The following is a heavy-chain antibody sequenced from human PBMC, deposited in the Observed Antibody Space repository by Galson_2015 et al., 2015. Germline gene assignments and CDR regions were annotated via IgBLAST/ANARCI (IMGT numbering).Heavy chain of an antibody. CDR3: ATDPTYYYDSSASY. CDR2: FDPEDGET. D-gene: IGHD3-22*01. Sequence: SVKVSCKVSGYTLTELSMHWVRQAPGKGLEWMGGFDPEDGETIYAQKFQGRVTMTEDTSTDTAYMELSSLRSEDTAVYYCATDPTYYYDSSASYWGQGTLVTVSS. CDR1: GYTLTELS. J-gene: IGHJ4*02. V-gene: IGHV1-24*01.